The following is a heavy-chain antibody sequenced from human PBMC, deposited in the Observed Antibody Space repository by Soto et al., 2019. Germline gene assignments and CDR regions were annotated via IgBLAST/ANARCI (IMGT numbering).Heavy chain of an antibody. Sequence: QVQLVQSGAEVKKPGSSVKVSCKASGGTFSSYAISWVRQAPGQGLEWMGGIIPIFGTANYAQKFQGRVKITADESTSTAYMELSSLRSEDTAVYYCATARTYCGGDCYSSSWGQGTLVTVSS. J-gene: IGHJ5*02. CDR1: GGTFSSYA. D-gene: IGHD2-21*02. V-gene: IGHV1-69*01. CDR2: IIPIFGTA. CDR3: ATARTYCGGDCYSSS.